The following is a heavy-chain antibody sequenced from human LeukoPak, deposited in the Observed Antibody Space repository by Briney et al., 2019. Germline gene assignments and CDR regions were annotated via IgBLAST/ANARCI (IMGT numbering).Heavy chain of an antibody. CDR1: GGTFSSYA. D-gene: IGHD3-10*01. J-gene: IGHJ4*02. V-gene: IGHV1-69*06. CDR2: IIPIFGTA. Sequence: GASVKVSCKASGGTFSSYAISWVRQAPGQGLEWMGGIIPIFGTANYAQKFQGRVTITADKSTSTAYMEPSSLRSEDTAVYYCATLHTTMGGYFDYWGQGTLVTVSS. CDR3: ATLHTTMGGYFDY.